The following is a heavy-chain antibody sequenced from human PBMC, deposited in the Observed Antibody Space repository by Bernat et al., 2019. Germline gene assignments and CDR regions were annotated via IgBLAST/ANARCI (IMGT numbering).Heavy chain of an antibody. J-gene: IGHJ5*02. Sequence: QITLKESGPTLVKPTQTLTLTCTFSGFSLSTSGVGVGWIRQPPGKALEWLALIYWDDDKRYSPSLKSRLTITKDTSKNQVVLTMTNMDPVDTATYYCAHSRRVAYCGGECYKGWFDPWGQGTLVTVSS. V-gene: IGHV2-5*02. CDR1: GFSLSTSGVG. D-gene: IGHD2-21*01. CDR3: AHSRRVAYCGGECYKGWFDP. CDR2: IYWDDDK.